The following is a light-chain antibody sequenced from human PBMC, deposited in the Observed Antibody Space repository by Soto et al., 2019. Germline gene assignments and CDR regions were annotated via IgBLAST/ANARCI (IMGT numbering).Light chain of an antibody. J-gene: IGKJ1*01. CDR3: QKYDSSPWT. Sequence: DIQMTQSPSSLSASVRDRVTITCRASQGISNYLAWYQQKPGKGPKLLIYAASTLQSGVPSRFSGSGSGTDFTLTISSLHPEEGATYNCQKYDSSPWTFGQGTKVEIK. CDR1: QGISNY. CDR2: AAS. V-gene: IGKV1-27*01.